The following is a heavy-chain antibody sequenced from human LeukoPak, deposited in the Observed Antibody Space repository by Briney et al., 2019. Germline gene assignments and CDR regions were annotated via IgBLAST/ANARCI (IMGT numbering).Heavy chain of an antibody. Sequence: SETLSLTCTVSGGSISSYYWSWIRQPAGKGLEWIVRIYTSGSTNYNPSLKSRVTMSVDTSKNQFSLKLSSVTAADTAVYYCARVDYGDYVAENWFDPWGQGTLVTVSS. CDR3: ARVDYGDYVAENWFDP. V-gene: IGHV4-4*07. D-gene: IGHD4-17*01. CDR1: GGSISSYY. J-gene: IGHJ5*02. CDR2: IYTSGST.